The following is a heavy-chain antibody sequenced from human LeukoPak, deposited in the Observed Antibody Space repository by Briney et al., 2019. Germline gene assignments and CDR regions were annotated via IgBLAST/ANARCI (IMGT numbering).Heavy chain of an antibody. J-gene: IGHJ3*02. CDR3: ARLQLAAADAFDI. V-gene: IGHV3-53*01. Sequence: GGSLRLSCAASGFTFSSYSMSWVRQAPGKGLEWVSVIYSGGSTYYADSVKGRFTISRDNSKNTLYLQMNSLRAEDTAVYYCARLQLAAADAFDIWGQGTMVTVSS. CDR2: IYSGGST. D-gene: IGHD5-24*01. CDR1: GFTFSSYS.